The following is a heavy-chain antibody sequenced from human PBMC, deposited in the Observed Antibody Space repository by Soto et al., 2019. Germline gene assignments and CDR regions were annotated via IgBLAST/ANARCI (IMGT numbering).Heavy chain of an antibody. J-gene: IGHJ3*02. CDR2: ISAYNGNT. CDR1: GYTFTSYG. Sequence: ASVKVACKASGYTFTSYGISWVRQAPGQGLEWMGWISAYNGNTNYAQKLQGRVTMTTDTSTSTAYMELRSLRSDDTAVYYCASNPDSSSSDAFDIWGQGTMVTVSS. D-gene: IGHD6-6*01. V-gene: IGHV1-18*01. CDR3: ASNPDSSSSDAFDI.